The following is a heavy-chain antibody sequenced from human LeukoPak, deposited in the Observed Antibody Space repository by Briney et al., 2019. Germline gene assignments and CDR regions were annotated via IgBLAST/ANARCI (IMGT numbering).Heavy chain of an antibody. D-gene: IGHD4-17*01. CDR3: ANSIDFDYGDYYFDY. V-gene: IGHV4-34*01. J-gene: IGHJ4*02. CDR1: GGSFSGYY. Sequence: PSETLSLTCAFYGGSFSGYYWSWIRQPPGKGLEWIGETNQSGSTNYNPSLKSRVTISVDTSKKQFSLKLSSVTAADTAVYYCANSIDFDYGDYYFDYWGQGALVTISS. CDR2: TNQSGST.